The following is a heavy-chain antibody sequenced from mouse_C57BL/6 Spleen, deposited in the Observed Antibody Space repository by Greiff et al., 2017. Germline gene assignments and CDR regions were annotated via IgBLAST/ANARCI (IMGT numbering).Heavy chain of an antibody. CDR1: GFTFSDYY. Sequence: EVQGVESEGGLVQPGSSMKLSCTASGFTFSDYYLAWVRQVPEKGLDWVANINYDGSSTYYLDSLKSGFSISGDNAKNILCLQRSSLKSEDTATYYCARGGEDYDEGYFDVGGTGTTDTVSS. D-gene: IGHD2-4*01. J-gene: IGHJ1*03. CDR3: ARGGEDYDEGYFDV. V-gene: IGHV5-16*01. CDR2: INYDGSST.